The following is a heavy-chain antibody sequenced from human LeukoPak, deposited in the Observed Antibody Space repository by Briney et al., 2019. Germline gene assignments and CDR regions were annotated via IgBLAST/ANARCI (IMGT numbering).Heavy chain of an antibody. CDR1: GFTFSSYW. J-gene: IGHJ6*02. CDR2: INSDGSST. CDR3: ARDKAYCSGGSCYPTRSYYYYGMDV. Sequence: GGSLRLSCAASGFTFSSYWMHWVRQAPGKGLVWVSRINSDGSSTSYADSVKGRFTISRDNAKNTLYLQMNSLRAEDTAVYYCARDKAYCSGGSCYPTRSYYYYGMDVWGQGTKVTVSS. V-gene: IGHV3-74*01. D-gene: IGHD2-15*01.